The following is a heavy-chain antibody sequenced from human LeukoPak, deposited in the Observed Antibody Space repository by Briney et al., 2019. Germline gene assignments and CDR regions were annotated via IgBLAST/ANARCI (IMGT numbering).Heavy chain of an antibody. CDR2: INHSGST. CDR1: GGSFSGYY. D-gene: IGHD6-13*01. V-gene: IGHV4-34*01. CDR3: ARRGYSSSWYVDY. Sequence: SETLSLTCAVYGGSFSGYYWSWIRQPPGKGLEWIGEINHSGSTNYNPSLKGRVTISVDTSKNQFSLKLSSVTAADTAVYYCARRGYSSSWYVDYWGQGTLVTVSS. J-gene: IGHJ4*02.